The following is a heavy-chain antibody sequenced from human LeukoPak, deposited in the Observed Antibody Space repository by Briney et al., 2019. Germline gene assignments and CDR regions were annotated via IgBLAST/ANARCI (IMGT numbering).Heavy chain of an antibody. CDR1: GGSFSGYY. D-gene: IGHD5-18*01. V-gene: IGHV4-34*01. J-gene: IGHJ5*02. CDR2: INHSGST. CDR3: ARGRVGRGYSYGRSNWFDP. Sequence: SETLSLTCAVYGGSFSGYYWSWIRQPPGKGLEWIGEINHSGSTNYNPSLKSRVTISVDTSKNQFSLKLSSVTAADTAVYYCARGRVGRGYSYGRSNWFDPWGQGTLVTVSS.